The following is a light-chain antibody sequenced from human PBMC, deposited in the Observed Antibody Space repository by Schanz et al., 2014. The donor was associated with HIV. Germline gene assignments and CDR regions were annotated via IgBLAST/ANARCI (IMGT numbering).Light chain of an antibody. Sequence: QSVLTQPPSVSGAPGQTITISCTGSSSNIGAGFDVHWYQQLPGAGPKLLIYSNNNRPSEIPDRFSASRSATSASLAITGLRAEDEADYYCSSYTSSSPLGVFGTGTKLTVL. J-gene: IGLJ1*01. CDR2: SNN. CDR3: SSYTSSSPLGV. CDR1: SSNIGAGFD. V-gene: IGLV1-40*01.